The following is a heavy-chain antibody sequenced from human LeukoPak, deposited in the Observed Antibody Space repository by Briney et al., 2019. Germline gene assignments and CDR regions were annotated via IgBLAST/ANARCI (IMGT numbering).Heavy chain of an antibody. CDR2: ISTHNDNT. V-gene: IGHV1-18*01. J-gene: IGHJ3*01. Sequence: ASVKVSCKASGYTFTSYGISWVRRAPGQGLEWMGWISTHNDNTNYAQKLQDRDTMTTDTSASTAYMELRSLRSDDTAVYYCARDPGTMVMTTINAFDVWGQGTMVTVSS. D-gene: IGHD4/OR15-4a*01. CDR1: GYTFTSYG. CDR3: ARDPGTMVMTTINAFDV.